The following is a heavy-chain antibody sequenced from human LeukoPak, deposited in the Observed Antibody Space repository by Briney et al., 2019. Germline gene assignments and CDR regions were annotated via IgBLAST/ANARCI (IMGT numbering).Heavy chain of an antibody. CDR2: INPNSGGT. CDR3: AREPYSGYDLHFDY. CDR1: GYTFTGYY. V-gene: IGHV1-2*02. D-gene: IGHD5-12*01. Sequence: GASVKVSCKASGYTFTGYYMHWVRQAPGQGLEWMGWINPNSGGTNYAQKFQGRDTMTRDTSISTAYMELSRLRSDDTAVYYCAREPYSGYDLHFDYWGQGTLVSVSS. J-gene: IGHJ4*02.